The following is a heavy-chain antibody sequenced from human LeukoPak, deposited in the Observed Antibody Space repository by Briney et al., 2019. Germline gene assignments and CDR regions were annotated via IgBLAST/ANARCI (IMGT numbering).Heavy chain of an antibody. Sequence: SETLSLTCDVSGYSISGGYFWGWIRQPPGMGLEWIGSTAHRGSTYYNPSLKGRVSISIDGSKNQFSLSLTSETAADTAIYYCARVTRNSGWFFDYWGQGTLATVSS. J-gene: IGHJ4*02. CDR2: TAHRGST. V-gene: IGHV4-38-2*01. D-gene: IGHD6-19*01. CDR3: ARVTRNSGWFFDY. CDR1: GYSISGGYF.